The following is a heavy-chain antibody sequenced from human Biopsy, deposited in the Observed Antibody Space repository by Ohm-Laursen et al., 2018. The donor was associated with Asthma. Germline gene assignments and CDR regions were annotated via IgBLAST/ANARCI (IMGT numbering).Heavy chain of an antibody. Sequence: SLRLSCAASGFTFSSYGMHWVRQAPGTGLEWVAVISYDGSNKYYADSVKGRFTISRDNSKNTLYLQMNSLRAEDTAVYYCASQSSGPDFWSGYYYFDYWGQGTLVTVSS. V-gene: IGHV3-30*03. CDR1: GFTFSSYG. CDR3: ASQSSGPDFWSGYYYFDY. CDR2: ISYDGSNK. D-gene: IGHD3-3*01. J-gene: IGHJ4*02.